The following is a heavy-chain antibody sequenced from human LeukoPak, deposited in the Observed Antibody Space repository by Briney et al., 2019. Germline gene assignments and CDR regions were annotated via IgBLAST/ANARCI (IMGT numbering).Heavy chain of an antibody. V-gene: IGHV3-30*04. CDR2: ISYDGSNK. Sequence: PGGSLRLSCAASGFTFSSYAMHWVRQAPGKGLEWVAVISYDGSNKYHADSVKGRFTISRDNSKNTLYLQMNSLRAEDTAVYYCAREGGSIAAVHYYYYMDVWGKGTTVTVS. D-gene: IGHD6-13*01. CDR1: GFTFSSYA. J-gene: IGHJ6*03. CDR3: AREGGSIAAVHYYYYMDV.